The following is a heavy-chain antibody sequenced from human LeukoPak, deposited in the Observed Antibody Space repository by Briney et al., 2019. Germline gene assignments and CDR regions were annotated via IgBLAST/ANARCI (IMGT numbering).Heavy chain of an antibody. CDR2: ISPSGDYT. V-gene: IGHV1-46*04. J-gene: IGHJ4*02. CDR3: ARDNSGWSVDY. CDR1: GYTFSSYY. Sequence: ASVKVSCKASGYTFSSYYMHWVRQAPGQGLEWMGIISPSGDYTRYAQKLQGRVSMTLDTSTSSVYMQLNSLESEDTAMYYCARDNSGWSVDYWGQGTLATVTS. D-gene: IGHD6-19*01.